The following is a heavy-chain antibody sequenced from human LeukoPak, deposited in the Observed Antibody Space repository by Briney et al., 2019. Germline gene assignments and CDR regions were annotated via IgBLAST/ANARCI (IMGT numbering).Heavy chain of an antibody. D-gene: IGHD2-2*01. Sequence: LPGGSLRLSCAASGFIFSSYAIQWVRQAPGKGLEWVAVISYDGTNKYYTDSVKGRFTISRDNSKNTVYLQMNSLRAEDAAVYYCARDHYCSTASCYCDYWGQGTLVTVSS. CDR2: ISYDGTNK. J-gene: IGHJ4*02. V-gene: IGHV3-30-3*01. CDR1: GFIFSSYA. CDR3: ARDHYCSTASCYCDY.